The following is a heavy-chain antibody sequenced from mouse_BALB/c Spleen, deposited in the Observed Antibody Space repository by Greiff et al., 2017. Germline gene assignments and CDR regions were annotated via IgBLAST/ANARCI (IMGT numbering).Heavy chain of an antibody. CDR1: GFNIKDYY. D-gene: IGHD1-1*02. CDR2: IDPENGNT. Sequence: VQLQQSGAELVRPRALVKLSCKASGFNIKDYYMHWVKQRPEQGLEWIGWIDPENGNTIYDPKFQGKASITADTSSNTAYLQLSSLTSEDTAVYYCAIYGQFAYWGQGTLVTVSA. CDR3: AIYGQFAY. J-gene: IGHJ3*01. V-gene: IGHV14-1*02.